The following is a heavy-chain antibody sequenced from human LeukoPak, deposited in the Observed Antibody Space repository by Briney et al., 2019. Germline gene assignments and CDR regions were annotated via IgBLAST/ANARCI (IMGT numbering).Heavy chain of an antibody. D-gene: IGHD1-26*01. CDR3: ARDGKSYFDY. CDR1: GGSISSGGYY. Sequence: PSETLSLTCTVSGGSISSGGYYWSWIRQHPGKGLEWIGYIYYSGSTYYNPSLKSRVTISVDTSKNQYSLKLSSVTAADTAVYYCARDGKSYFDYWGQGTLVTVSS. CDR2: IYYSGST. J-gene: IGHJ4*02. V-gene: IGHV4-31*03.